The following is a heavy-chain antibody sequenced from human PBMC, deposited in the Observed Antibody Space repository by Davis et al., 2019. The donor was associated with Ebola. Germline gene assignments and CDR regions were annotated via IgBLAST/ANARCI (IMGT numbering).Heavy chain of an antibody. J-gene: IGHJ4*02. D-gene: IGHD4-17*01. CDR1: EFTFSGYA. V-gene: IGHV3-23*01. CDR3: ARHDYGDSHFDY. Sequence: GESLKISCAASEFTFSGYAMSWVRQAPGKGLKYVSAISSSGGSTYYADSVKGRFTISRDNSKNTLYLQMNSLRAEDTAVYYCARHDYGDSHFDYWGQGTLVTVSS. CDR2: ISSSGGST.